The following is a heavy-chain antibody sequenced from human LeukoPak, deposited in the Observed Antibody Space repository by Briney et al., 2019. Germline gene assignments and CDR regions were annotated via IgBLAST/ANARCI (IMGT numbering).Heavy chain of an antibody. Sequence: GGSLRLSCAASGFTFSSYAMSWVRQAPGKGLEWVSAISGSGSTYYADSVKGRFTISRDNSKNTLYLQMNSLRAEDTAVYYCAKANPSDSSGYYRKYYFDYWGQGTLVTVSS. CDR3: AKANPSDSSGYYRKYYFDY. D-gene: IGHD3-22*01. CDR2: ISGSGST. J-gene: IGHJ4*02. V-gene: IGHV3-23*01. CDR1: GFTFSSYA.